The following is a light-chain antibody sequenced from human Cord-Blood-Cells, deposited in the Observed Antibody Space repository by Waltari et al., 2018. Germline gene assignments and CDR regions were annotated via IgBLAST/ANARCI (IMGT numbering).Light chain of an antibody. CDR2: EVS. Sequence: QSALTQPASVSGSPGQSITISCPGTTSDLGCYNYVSWYQQHPGKAPKLMIYEVSNRPSGVSNRFSGSKSGNTASLTISGLQAEDEADYYCSSYTSSSTLVFGGGTKLTVL. V-gene: IGLV2-14*01. CDR1: TSDLGCYNY. J-gene: IGLJ2*01. CDR3: SSYTSSSTLV.